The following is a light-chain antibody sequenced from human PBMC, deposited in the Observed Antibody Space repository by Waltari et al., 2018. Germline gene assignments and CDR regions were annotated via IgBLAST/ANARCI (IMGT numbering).Light chain of an antibody. CDR3: QQYYSTPYT. J-gene: IGKJ2*01. CDR1: QSVLYTTNNKNY. CDR2: WAS. V-gene: IGKV4-1*01. Sequence: DIVMTQSPDSLTVSLGERATIHCKSTQSVLYTTNNKNYLAWYQQKPGKPPKLLFYWASTRESGVPGRFTGSGSGTDFTLTISTLQAEDVAVYYCQQYYSTPYTFGQGTKLEIK.